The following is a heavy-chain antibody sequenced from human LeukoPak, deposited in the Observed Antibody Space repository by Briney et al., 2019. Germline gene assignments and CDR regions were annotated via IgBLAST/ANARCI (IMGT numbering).Heavy chain of an antibody. CDR3: ARCKDIVVVPAHDY. CDR2: ISAYNGNT. J-gene: IGHJ4*02. D-gene: IGHD2-2*01. CDR1: GYTFTSYG. Sequence: ASVNVSCKASGYTFTSYGISWVGQSPGQGLEWMGWISAYNGNTNYAQKLQGRVNMTTDTSTSTAYMELRSLRSDDTAVYYCARCKDIVVVPAHDYWGQGTLVTVSS. V-gene: IGHV1-18*04.